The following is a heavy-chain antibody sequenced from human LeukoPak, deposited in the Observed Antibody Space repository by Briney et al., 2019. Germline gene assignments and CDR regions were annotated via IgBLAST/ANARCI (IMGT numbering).Heavy chain of an antibody. J-gene: IGHJ5*02. CDR1: GGSFSGYY. Sequence: SETLSLTCAIYGGSFSGYYWSWIRQPPGKGLEWIGEINHSGSTNYNPSLKSRVTISVDTSKNQFSLKLSSVTAADTAVYYCANIVVVPAAILTWGQGTLVTVSS. V-gene: IGHV4-34*01. CDR3: ANIVVVPAAILT. D-gene: IGHD2-2*01. CDR2: INHSGST.